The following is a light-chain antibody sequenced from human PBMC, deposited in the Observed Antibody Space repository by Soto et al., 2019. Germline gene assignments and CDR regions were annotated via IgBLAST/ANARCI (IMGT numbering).Light chain of an antibody. CDR2: GAS. V-gene: IGKV3-20*01. Sequence: EIVLTQSPGTLSLSPGERATLSCRASQSVSSRHLAWYQQRLGQAPRLLIYGASSRAAGIQDRFSCSGSGTDFTLTISRLEPEYFAVYYCQQYGSSPYTLGQGTNLEIK. J-gene: IGKJ2*01. CDR1: QSVSSRH. CDR3: QQYGSSPYT.